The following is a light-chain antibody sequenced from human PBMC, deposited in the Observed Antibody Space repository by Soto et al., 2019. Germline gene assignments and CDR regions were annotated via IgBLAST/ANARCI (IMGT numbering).Light chain of an antibody. J-gene: IGLJ3*02. CDR3: KSYDSSLRGSV. CDR1: SSNIGAGYD. CDR2: GNS. V-gene: IGLV1-40*01. Sequence: QSVLTQPPAVSGAPGQRVTISCTGSSSNIGAGYDVHWYQQLPGTAPKLLIYGNSNRPSGVPDRFSGSKSGTSASLAITGLQAEDEADYYCKSYDSSLRGSVFGGGNKLTVL.